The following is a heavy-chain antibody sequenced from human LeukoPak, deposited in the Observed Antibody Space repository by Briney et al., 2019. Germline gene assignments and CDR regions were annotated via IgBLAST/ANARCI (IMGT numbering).Heavy chain of an antibody. Sequence: SETLSLTCTVSGGSISSYYWSWIRQPPGKGLEWIGYIYYSGSTNYNPSLKSRVTISVDTSKNQFSLKLSSVTAADTAVYYYARLGYMGFDPWGQGTLVTVSS. CDR3: ARLGYMGFDP. CDR1: GGSISSYY. J-gene: IGHJ5*02. D-gene: IGHD5-12*01. V-gene: IGHV4-59*08. CDR2: IYYSGST.